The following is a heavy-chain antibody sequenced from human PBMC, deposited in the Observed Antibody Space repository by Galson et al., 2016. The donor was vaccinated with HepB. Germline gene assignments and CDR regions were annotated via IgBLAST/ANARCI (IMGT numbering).Heavy chain of an antibody. CDR2: ISGSGLGT. Sequence: SLRLSCAASGFTFSNFAMSWVRQAPGKGLEWVSAISGSGLGTHYVDYVQGRFTITRDNSKNTLYLQINSLRAEDTGVYYCAKERPAMAQGLIMNYYCMDVWGKGTTVTVSS. V-gene: IGHV3-23*01. D-gene: IGHD3-10*01. J-gene: IGHJ6*04. CDR1: GFTFSNFA. CDR3: AKERPAMAQGLIMNYYCMDV.